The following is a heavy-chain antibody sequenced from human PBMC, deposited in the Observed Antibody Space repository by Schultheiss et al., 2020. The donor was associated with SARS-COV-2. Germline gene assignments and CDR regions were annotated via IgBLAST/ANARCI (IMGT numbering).Heavy chain of an antibody. J-gene: IGHJ5*02. D-gene: IGHD2-15*01. CDR2: ISGSGGST. CDR1: GFTFSSYA. CDR3: ARESVGYCSGGSCLNWFDP. Sequence: GGSLRLSCAASGFTFSSYAMSWVRQAPGKGLEWVSAISGSGGSTYYADSVKGRFTISRDNSKNTLYLQMNSLRAEDTAVYYCARESVGYCSGGSCLNWFDPWGQGTLVTVSS. V-gene: IGHV3-23*01.